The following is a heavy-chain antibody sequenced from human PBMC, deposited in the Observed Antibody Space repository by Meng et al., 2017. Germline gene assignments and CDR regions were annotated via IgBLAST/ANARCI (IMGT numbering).Heavy chain of an antibody. CDR3: ARGPGIVVAEEGLAFDF. Sequence: ASVKVSCKASGYTFTSYGISWVRQAPGQGLEWMGWISAYNGNTNYAQKLQGRVTMTTDTSTSTAYMKLRSLRSDDTAVYYCARGPGIVVAEEGLAFDFWGQGTLVTVTS. CDR1: GYTFTSYG. J-gene: IGHJ3*01. V-gene: IGHV1-18*01. CDR2: ISAYNGNT. D-gene: IGHD3-22*01.